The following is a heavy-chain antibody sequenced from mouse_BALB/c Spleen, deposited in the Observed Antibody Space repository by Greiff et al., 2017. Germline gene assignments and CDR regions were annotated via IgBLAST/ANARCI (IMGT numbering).Heavy chain of an antibody. CDR2: INPSTGYT. D-gene: IGHD2-4*01. CDR3: ARNYYDYDRAMDY. J-gene: IGHJ4*01. Sequence: VQLVESGAELAKPGASVKMSCKASGYTFTSYWMHWVKQRPGQGLEWIGYINPSTGYTEYNQKFKDKATLTADKSSSTAYMQLSSLTSEDSAVYYFARNYYDYDRAMDYWGQGTSVTVSS. V-gene: IGHV1-7*01. CDR1: GYTFTSYW.